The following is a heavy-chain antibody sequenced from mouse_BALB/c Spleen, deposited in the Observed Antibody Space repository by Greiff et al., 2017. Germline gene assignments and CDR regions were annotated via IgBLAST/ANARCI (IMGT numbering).Heavy chain of an antibody. Sequence: DVQLQESGPGLMKPSQSLSLTCSVTGYSITSGYYWNWIRQFPGNKLEWMGYISYDGSNNYNPSLKNRISITRDTSKNQFFLKLNSVTTEDTATYYCARVPYYYGKDYLDYWGQGTTLTVSS. J-gene: IGHJ2*01. CDR3: ARVPYYYGKDYLDY. CDR1: GYSITSGYY. D-gene: IGHD1-1*01. V-gene: IGHV3-6*02. CDR2: ISYDGSN.